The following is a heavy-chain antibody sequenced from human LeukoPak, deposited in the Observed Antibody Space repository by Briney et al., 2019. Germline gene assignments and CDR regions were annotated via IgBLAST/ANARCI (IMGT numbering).Heavy chain of an antibody. Sequence: GESLKISCKSFGYKFSGYWIGWVRQRPGEGLEGMGIIYPCDSDLRYSPSFQGQVTISADKSISTAYLHWSSLEASDTAMYYCTRLGQQQRHRDRRGFDSWGQGTLVSVSS. CDR1: GYKFSGYW. J-gene: IGHJ4*02. D-gene: IGHD1/OR15-1a*01. CDR2: IYPCDSDL. CDR3: TRLGQQQRHRDRRGFDS. V-gene: IGHV5-51*01.